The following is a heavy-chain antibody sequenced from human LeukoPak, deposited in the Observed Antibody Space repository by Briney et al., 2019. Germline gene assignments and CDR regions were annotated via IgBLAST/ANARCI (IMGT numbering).Heavy chain of an antibody. Sequence: PGGSLRLSCAASGFTFSSYEMNWVRQAPGKGLEWVSYISSSGSTIYYADSVKGRFTISRDNAKNSLYLQMNSLRAEDTAVYYCARDLELLAFYYYYYYGMDVWGQGTTVTVSS. CDR3: ARDLELLAFYYYYYYGMDV. CDR1: GFTFSSYE. J-gene: IGHJ6*02. CDR2: ISSSGSTI. V-gene: IGHV3-48*03. D-gene: IGHD3-3*02.